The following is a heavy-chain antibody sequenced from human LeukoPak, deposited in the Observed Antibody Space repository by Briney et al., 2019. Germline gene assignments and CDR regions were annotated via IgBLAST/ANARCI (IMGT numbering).Heavy chain of an antibody. J-gene: IGHJ1*01. CDR2: IYYRGTT. D-gene: IGHD6-13*01. Sequence: SETLSLTCTVSGGSISSNSYYWGWIRQPPGKGLEWIGSIYYRGTTYYSPSLKSRVTISIDTSKNQFSLKLNSVTAPDIAVYYCSRQGSLATGGTIYFLHWGQGTLVTVSS. V-gene: IGHV4-39*01. CDR1: GGSISSNSYY. CDR3: SRQGSLATGGTIYFLH.